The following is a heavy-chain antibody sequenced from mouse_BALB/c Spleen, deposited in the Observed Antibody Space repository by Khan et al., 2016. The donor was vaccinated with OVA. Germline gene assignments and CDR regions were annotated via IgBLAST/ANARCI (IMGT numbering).Heavy chain of an antibody. J-gene: IGHJ2*01. CDR3: TRDRIDY. V-gene: IGHV1-7*01. Sequence: VKLLESGAELAKPGAPVKMSCKASGYTFTTYWMHWVKQRPGQGLEWIGYINPTSGYTDYNDKFKDRATLSADKSSSTAYMQLNSLTSEDSAVYYCTRDRIDYWGQGTTLTVSS. CDR2: INPTSGYT. CDR1: GYTFTTYW.